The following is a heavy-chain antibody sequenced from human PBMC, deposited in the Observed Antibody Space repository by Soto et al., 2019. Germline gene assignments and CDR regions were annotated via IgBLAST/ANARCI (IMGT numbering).Heavy chain of an antibody. Sequence: QVKLVESGGGVVQPGRSLRLSCEASGFTFGSYVMHWVRQAPGKGLEWVAVIWWHGRDKFYVDSVKGRFTISRDNSKNTLSLQMNSLRAEDTAVDYCARDDGGESGRFTFDNWGRGTLVTVSS. CDR3: ARDDGGESGRFTFDN. J-gene: IGHJ4*02. V-gene: IGHV3-33*01. CDR2: IWWHGRDK. D-gene: IGHD1-26*01. CDR1: GFTFGSYV.